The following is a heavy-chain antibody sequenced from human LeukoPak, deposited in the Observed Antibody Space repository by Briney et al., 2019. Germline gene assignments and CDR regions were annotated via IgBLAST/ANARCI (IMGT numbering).Heavy chain of an antibody. Sequence: PGGSPRLSCAASGFTFSSNSMNWVRQAPGKGLEWVSYISGSRSTIYYADSVKGRFTISRDNAKNSLYLQMNSLRAEDTAVYYCARDSSGYDVRYYYYYMDVWGKGTTVTVSS. J-gene: IGHJ6*03. CDR2: ISGSRSTI. D-gene: IGHD5-12*01. V-gene: IGHV3-48*01. CDR1: GFTFSSNS. CDR3: ARDSSGYDVRYYYYYMDV.